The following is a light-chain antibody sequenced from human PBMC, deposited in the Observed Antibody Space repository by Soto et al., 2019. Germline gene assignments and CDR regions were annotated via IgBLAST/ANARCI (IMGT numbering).Light chain of an antibody. Sequence: EIVLTQSPGTLSLSPGERATLSCRASQSVSSSYLAWYQQKPGQAPRLLIYGASSRVTGIPDRFSGSGSGADFTLTISSLEPEDFAVYYCQQRSSWPITFGQGTRLEIK. CDR1: QSVSSSY. J-gene: IGKJ5*01. CDR2: GAS. CDR3: QQRSSWPIT. V-gene: IGKV3D-20*02.